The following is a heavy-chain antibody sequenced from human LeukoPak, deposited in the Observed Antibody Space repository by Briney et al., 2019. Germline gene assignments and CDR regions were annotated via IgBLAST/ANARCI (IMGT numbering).Heavy chain of an antibody. CDR2: FDPEDGET. CDR1: GYTLTELS. D-gene: IGHD5-12*01. J-gene: IGHJ4*02. V-gene: IGHV1-24*01. CDR3: ATRSGYSGYDYLRN. Sequence: GVSVKVPGKFSGYTLTELSMHWVRQAPGKGLEWVGGFDPEDGETIYAQKFQGRVTMTEDTSTDTAYMELSSLRSEDTAVYYCATRSGYSGYDYLRNWGQGTLVTVSS.